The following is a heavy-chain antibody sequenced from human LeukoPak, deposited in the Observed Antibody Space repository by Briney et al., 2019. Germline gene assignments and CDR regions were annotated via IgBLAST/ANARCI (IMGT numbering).Heavy chain of an antibody. CDR2: IIPILGIA. CDR1: GGTFSSYA. J-gene: IGHJ5*02. V-gene: IGHV1-69*04. D-gene: IGHD6-19*01. CDR3: ARDSGPNWFDP. Sequence: ASVKVSCKASGGTFSSYAISWVRQAPGRGLEWMGRIIPILGIANYAQKFQGRVTITADKSTSTAYMELSSLRSEDTAVYYCARDSGPNWFDPWGQGTLVTVSS.